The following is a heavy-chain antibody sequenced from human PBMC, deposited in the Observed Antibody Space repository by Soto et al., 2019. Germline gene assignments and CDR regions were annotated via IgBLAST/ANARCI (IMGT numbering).Heavy chain of an antibody. CDR3: ARDKITGLFDY. CDR1: GGSISSYY. Sequence: SETLSLTCTVSGGSISSYYWSWIRQPPGKGLEWIGYIYYSGSTNYNPSLKIRVTISVDTSKNQFSLKLSSVTAADTAVYYCARDKITGLFDYWGQGTLVTVS. V-gene: IGHV4-59*12. CDR2: IYYSGST. D-gene: IGHD2-8*02. J-gene: IGHJ4*02.